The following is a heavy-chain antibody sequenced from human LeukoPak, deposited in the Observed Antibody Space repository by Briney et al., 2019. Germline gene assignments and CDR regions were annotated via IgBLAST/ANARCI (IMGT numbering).Heavy chain of an antibody. CDR3: ATGYSGSSHDAFDI. CDR1: GFTFSSYW. D-gene: IGHD1-26*01. J-gene: IGHJ3*02. CDR2: IKQDGSEK. Sequence: GGSLRLSCAASGFTFSSYWMSWVRQAPGKGLEWVANIKQDGSEKYYVDSVKGRFTISRDNAKNSLYLQMNSLRAEDTAVYYCATGYSGSSHDAFDIWGQGTMVTVSS. V-gene: IGHV3-7*01.